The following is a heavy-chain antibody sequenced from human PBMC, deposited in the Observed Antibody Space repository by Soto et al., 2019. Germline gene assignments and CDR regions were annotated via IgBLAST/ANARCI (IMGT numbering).Heavy chain of an antibody. CDR1: GYTFTSYY. V-gene: IGHV1-46*01. CDR3: ARDEIAARPGFDY. CDR2: INPSGST. J-gene: IGHJ4*02. D-gene: IGHD6-6*01. Sequence: ASVKVSCKASGYTFTSYYMHWVRQAPGQGLEWMGIINPSGSTSYAQRFQGRVTMTRDTSTSTVYMELSSLRSEDTAVYYCARDEIAARPGFDYWGQGTQVTAPQ.